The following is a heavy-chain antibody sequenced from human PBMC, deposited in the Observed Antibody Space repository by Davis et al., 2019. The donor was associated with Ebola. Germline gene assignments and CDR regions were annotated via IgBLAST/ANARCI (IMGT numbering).Heavy chain of an antibody. Sequence: MPSETLSLTCAVYGGSFSGYYWSWIRQPPGKGLEWIGEINHSGSTNYNPSLKSRVTISVDTSKNQFSLKLSSVTAADTAVYYCARSLPYYYDSSGYYSWDYWGQGTLVTVSS. CDR3: ARSLPYYYDSSGYYSWDY. J-gene: IGHJ4*02. V-gene: IGHV4-34*01. D-gene: IGHD3-22*01. CDR1: GGSFSGYY. CDR2: INHSGST.